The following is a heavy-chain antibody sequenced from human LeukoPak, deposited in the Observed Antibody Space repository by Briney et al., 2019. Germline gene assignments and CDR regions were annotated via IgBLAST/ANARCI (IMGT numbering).Heavy chain of an antibody. Sequence: GGSLRLSCTTSGFTFDDYAMNWVRQAPGKGLEWVGFIASETYGGTAEYAASVKGRFTISRDDSKSIAYLQMNSLKTEDTAVYYCTRDQTPYYWGQGTLVTVSS. CDR1: GFTFDDYA. CDR2: IASETYGGTA. CDR3: TRDQTPYY. J-gene: IGHJ4*02. V-gene: IGHV3-49*04.